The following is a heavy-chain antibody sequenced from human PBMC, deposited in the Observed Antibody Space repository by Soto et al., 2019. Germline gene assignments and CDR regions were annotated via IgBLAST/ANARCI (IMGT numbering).Heavy chain of an antibody. CDR3: ARDKITGLFDY. CDR2: INHREST. D-gene: IGHD2-8*02. CDR1: GGSISSGGYY. V-gene: IGHV4-39*07. J-gene: IGHJ4*02. Sequence: SETLSLTCTVSGGSISSGGYYWSWIRQHPGKGLEWIGEINHRESTNYNPSLKSRVTISVDTSKNQFSLKLTSVTAADTAVYYCARDKITGLFDYWGQGTLVTVSS.